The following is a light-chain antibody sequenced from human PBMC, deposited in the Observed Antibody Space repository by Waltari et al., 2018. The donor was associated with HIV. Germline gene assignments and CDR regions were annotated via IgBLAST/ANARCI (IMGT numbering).Light chain of an antibody. V-gene: IGLV1-40*01. Sequence: QSVLTQPPSVSGAPGQRVTISCTGSSSNTGAGYDVHWYQQLPGTAPKLLIYGNNNRPSGVPDRFSGSKSGTSASLAITGLQAEDEADYYSQSYDSSLSGWVFGGGTKLTVL. CDR1: SSNTGAGYD. CDR3: QSYDSSLSGWV. CDR2: GNN. J-gene: IGLJ3*02.